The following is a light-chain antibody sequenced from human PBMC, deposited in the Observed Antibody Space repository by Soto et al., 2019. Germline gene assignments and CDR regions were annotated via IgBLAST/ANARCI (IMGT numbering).Light chain of an antibody. V-gene: IGKV3-20*01. Sequence: EIELTQSPASMSLSPGGRATLSCRGSQTFDSTYVAWYVQRPGQAPSLLIYGASNRASGVPDRFSGSGYGTNFTLTITELEPEDFAVYYCQYYGRSPPMYTFGRGTKLEI. CDR2: GAS. J-gene: IGKJ2*01. CDR3: QYYGRSPPMYT. CDR1: QTFDSTY.